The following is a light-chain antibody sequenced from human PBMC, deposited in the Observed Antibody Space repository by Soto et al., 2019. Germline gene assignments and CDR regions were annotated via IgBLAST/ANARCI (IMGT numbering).Light chain of an antibody. Sequence: QSVLTQPASVSGSPGQSITISCTGTSRDIGDSNYVSWYQQQPGKAPKLVIYDVSNRPSGISARFSGSKSGNTASLTISGLQAEDEADYYCNPYATSNTYVFGTGPKVTVL. J-gene: IGLJ1*01. CDR3: NPYATSNTYV. CDR2: DVS. CDR1: SRDIGDSNY. V-gene: IGLV2-14*03.